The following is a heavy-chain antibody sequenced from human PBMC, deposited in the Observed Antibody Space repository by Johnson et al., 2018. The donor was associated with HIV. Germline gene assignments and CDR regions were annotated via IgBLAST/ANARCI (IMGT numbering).Heavy chain of an antibody. V-gene: IGHV3-9*01. CDR1: GFTFDDYA. J-gene: IGHJ3*02. CDR2: ISWNSGNI. D-gene: IGHD2-8*02. Sequence: VQLVESGGGVVRPGGSLRLSCAASGFTFDDYAMHWVRQAPGKGLEWVSSISWNSGNIDYADSVKGRFTISRDNSKNTLYLQMNSLRAEDTAVYYCAKDPIVLVVYAISAFDIWGQGTMVTVSS. CDR3: AKDPIVLVVYAISAFDI.